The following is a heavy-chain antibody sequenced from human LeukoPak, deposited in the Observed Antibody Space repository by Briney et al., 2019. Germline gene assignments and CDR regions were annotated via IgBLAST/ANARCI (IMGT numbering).Heavy chain of an antibody. D-gene: IGHD3-22*01. V-gene: IGHV3-53*01. CDR3: ASSSGYYYIDY. Sequence: GGSLRLSCAASGFTVSSNYMSWVRQAPGKGLEWVSVIYSGGSTYYADSVKGRFTISRDNSKNTLYLQMSSLRAEDTAVYYCASSSGYYYIDYWGQGTLVTVSS. CDR2: IYSGGST. J-gene: IGHJ4*02. CDR1: GFTVSSNY.